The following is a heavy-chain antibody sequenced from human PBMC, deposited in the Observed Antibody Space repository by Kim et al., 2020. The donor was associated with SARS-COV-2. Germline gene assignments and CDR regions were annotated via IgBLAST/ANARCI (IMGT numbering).Heavy chain of an antibody. CDR2: IYPGDSDT. CDR1: GYSFTSYW. J-gene: IGHJ6*02. CDR3: ASTSTGTTFDYYYYGMDV. D-gene: IGHD4-4*01. V-gene: IGHV5-51*01. Sequence: GESLKISCKGSGYSFTSYWIGWVRQMPGKGLEWMGIIYPGDSDTRYSPSFQGQVTISADKSISTAYLQWSSLKASDTAMYYCASTSTGTTFDYYYYGMDVWGQGTTVTVSS.